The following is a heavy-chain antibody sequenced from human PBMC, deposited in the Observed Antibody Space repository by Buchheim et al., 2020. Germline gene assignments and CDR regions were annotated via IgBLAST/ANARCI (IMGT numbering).Heavy chain of an antibody. D-gene: IGHD5-18*01. Sequence: QLQLQESGPGLVKPSETLSLTCNVSGGSISSSIYYWGWIRQPPGKGLEWIGSIYYSGSTYYNPSLKSRVTISVDTSKNQFPLKLSSVTAADTAVYYCARVRYSYGYIFDYWGQGTL. J-gene: IGHJ4*02. CDR3: ARVRYSYGYIFDY. V-gene: IGHV4-39*07. CDR1: GGSISSSIYY. CDR2: IYYSGST.